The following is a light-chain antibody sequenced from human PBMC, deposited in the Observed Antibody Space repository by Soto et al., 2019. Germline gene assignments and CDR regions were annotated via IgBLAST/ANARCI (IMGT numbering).Light chain of an antibody. CDR1: QTISNW. CDR2: DAS. J-gene: IGKJ4*01. V-gene: IGKV1-5*01. CDR3: QQYNTYPLT. Sequence: DIQMTQSPSTLSASGENVVTITRRASQTISNWLAWYQQKPGKAPKVLIYDASTLDGGVPSRFSGRRSGTDFTLTISSLQPSDFATYYCQQYNTYPLTFGGGTKVDIK.